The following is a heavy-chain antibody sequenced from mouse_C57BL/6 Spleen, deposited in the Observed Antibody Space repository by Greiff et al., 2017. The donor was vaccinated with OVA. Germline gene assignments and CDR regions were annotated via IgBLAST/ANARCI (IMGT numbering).Heavy chain of an antibody. Sequence: EVHLVESGGGLVKPGGSLKLSCAASGFTFSDYGMHWVRQAPEKGLEWVAYISSGSSTIYYADTVKGRFTISRDNAKNTLFLQMTSLRSEDTAMYYCARRRNWDAMDYWGQGTSVTVSS. CDR3: ARRRNWDAMDY. J-gene: IGHJ4*01. CDR1: GFTFSDYG. CDR2: ISSGSSTI. V-gene: IGHV5-17*01. D-gene: IGHD4-1*01.